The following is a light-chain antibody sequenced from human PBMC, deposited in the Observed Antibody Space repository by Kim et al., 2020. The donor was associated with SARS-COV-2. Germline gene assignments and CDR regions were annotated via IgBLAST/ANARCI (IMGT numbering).Light chain of an antibody. J-gene: IGKJ5*01. V-gene: IGKV4-1*01. Sequence: ATITCKSSQSVLSSSNNRNYLSWHQQKPGQPPRLLIYGASSRKSGVPDRFGGSVSGTDFTLTISSLQAEDAAVYYCQQYYTTPITFGQGTRLEIK. CDR3: QQYYTTPIT. CDR1: QSVLSSSNNRNY. CDR2: GAS.